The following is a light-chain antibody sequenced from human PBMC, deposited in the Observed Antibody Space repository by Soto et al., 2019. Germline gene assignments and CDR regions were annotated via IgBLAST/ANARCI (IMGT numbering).Light chain of an antibody. CDR2: DAS. CDR1: QSFSGW. J-gene: IGKJ4*01. CDR3: QQYDNYTLT. Sequence: DIQMTQSPSTLSASLGDRVTITCRASQSFSGWLAWYQQKPGRAPNLLIYDASSLQSGVPSRFSGSASGTEFTLTISSLKTDDFATYYCQQYDNYTLTFGGGTKVDIK. V-gene: IGKV1-5*01.